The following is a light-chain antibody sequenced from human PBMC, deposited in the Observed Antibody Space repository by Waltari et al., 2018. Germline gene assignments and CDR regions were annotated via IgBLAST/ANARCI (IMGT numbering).Light chain of an antibody. CDR1: SSNIGSNS. CDR2: RNF. J-gene: IGLJ2*01. V-gene: IGLV1-47*01. CDR3: AVWDDNLYGVV. Sequence: QSVLTQPPSASGAPGQRVTISCSGSSSNIGSNSVYWYQQFPGTAPRLLIYRNFQGPSVVHERFSGSKSGTSASLAISGLRSEDEADYYCAVWDDNLYGVVFGGGTKLTVL.